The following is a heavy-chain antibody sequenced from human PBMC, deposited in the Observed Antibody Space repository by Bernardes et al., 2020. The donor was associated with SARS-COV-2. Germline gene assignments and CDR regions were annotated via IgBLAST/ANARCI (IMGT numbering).Heavy chain of an antibody. CDR3: AKDLDSSGWYEGDY. CDR1: GFPFSNYA. Sequence: SLRLSCAASGFPFSNYAMNWVRRAPGKGLEWVSTINHGGQNTHYADSVRGRFIISRDNSKDTLFLQMDSLRAEDTAVYHCAKDLDSSGWYEGDYWGQGTLVTVTS. D-gene: IGHD6-19*01. CDR2: INHGGQNT. J-gene: IGHJ4*02. V-gene: IGHV3-23*01.